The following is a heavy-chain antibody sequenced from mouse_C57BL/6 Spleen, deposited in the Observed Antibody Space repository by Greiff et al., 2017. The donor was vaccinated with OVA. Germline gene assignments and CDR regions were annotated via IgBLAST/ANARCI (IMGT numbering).Heavy chain of an antibody. CDR3: ARTHYDAMDY. CDR2: INYDGSST. J-gene: IGHJ4*01. CDR1: GFTFSDYY. Sequence: EVQLVESEGGLVQPGSSMKLSCTASGFTFSDYYMAWVRQVPEKGLEWVANINYDGSSTYYLDSLKSRFIISRDNAKNILYLQMSSLKSEDTATYYCARTHYDAMDYWGQGTSVTVSS. V-gene: IGHV5-16*01.